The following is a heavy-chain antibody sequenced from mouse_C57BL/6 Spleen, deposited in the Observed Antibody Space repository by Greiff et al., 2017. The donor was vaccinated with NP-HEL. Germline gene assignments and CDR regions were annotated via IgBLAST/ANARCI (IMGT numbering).Heavy chain of an antibody. CDR2: INPSNGGT. CDR1: GYTFTSYW. D-gene: IGHD2-3*01. Sequence: QVQLQQPGTELVKPGASVKLSCKASGYTFTSYWMHWVKQRPGQGLEWIGNINPSNGGTNYNEKFKSKATLTVDKSSSTAYMQLSSLTSEDSAVYYCAREDGYYVVYYAMDYWGQGTSVTVSS. V-gene: IGHV1-53*01. CDR3: AREDGYYVVYYAMDY. J-gene: IGHJ4*01.